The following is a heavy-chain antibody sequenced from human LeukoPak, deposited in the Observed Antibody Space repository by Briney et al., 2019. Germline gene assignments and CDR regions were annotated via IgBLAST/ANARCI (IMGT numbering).Heavy chain of an antibody. CDR3: ARVHKYDSSGYYL. D-gene: IGHD3-22*01. V-gene: IGHV4-59*12. J-gene: IGHJ5*02. Sequence: SETLSLTCTVSGGSISNYYWSWIRQPPGKGLEWIGYIYYSGSTNNNPSLKSRVTISVDTSKNQFSLKLSSVTAADTAVYYCARVHKYDSSGYYLWGQGTLVTVSS. CDR1: GGSISNYY. CDR2: IYYSGST.